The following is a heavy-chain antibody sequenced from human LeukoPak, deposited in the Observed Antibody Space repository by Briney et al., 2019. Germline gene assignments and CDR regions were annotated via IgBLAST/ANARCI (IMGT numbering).Heavy chain of an antibody. D-gene: IGHD3-22*01. V-gene: IGHV3-74*01. J-gene: IGHJ3*02. CDR2: INSDGSST. Sequence: GGSLRLSCAASGFTFSSYWMHWVRQVPGKGLVWVSRINSDGSSTSYADFVEGRFTISRDNAKNTLYLQMNSLRAEDTAVYYCARERPFYYDSSGYDAFDIWGQGTMVTVSS. CDR1: GFTFSSYW. CDR3: ARERPFYYDSSGYDAFDI.